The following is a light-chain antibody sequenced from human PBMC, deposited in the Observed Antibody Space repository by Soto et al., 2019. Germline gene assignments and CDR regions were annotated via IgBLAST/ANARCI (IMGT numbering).Light chain of an antibody. CDR3: SSYTSSGNQGVI. CDR1: SSDVGGYNY. V-gene: IGLV2-14*01. J-gene: IGLJ2*01. Sequence: QSALTQPASVSGSPGQSITISCTGTSSDVGGYNYVSWYQQHPGKAPKLMIYDVTNRPSGVSNRFSGSKSGNTASLTISGLQAEDEADYYCSSYTSSGNQGVIFGGGTKLTVL. CDR2: DVT.